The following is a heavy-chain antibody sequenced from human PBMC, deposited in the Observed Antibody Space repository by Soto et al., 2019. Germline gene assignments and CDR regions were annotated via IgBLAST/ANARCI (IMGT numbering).Heavy chain of an antibody. D-gene: IGHD4-17*01. V-gene: IGHV3-15*01. J-gene: IGHJ5*02. CDR2: IKSKTDGGTT. Sequence: EVQLVESGGGLVKPGGSLRLSCAASGFTFSNAWMSWVRQAPGKGLEWVGRIKSKTDGGTTDYAAPVKGRFTISRDDSKNTLYLQMNSLKTEHTAVYYCTRGSNDYGDYVGDNWFDPWRQGTLVTVSS. CDR1: GFTFSNAW. CDR3: TRGSNDYGDYVGDNWFDP.